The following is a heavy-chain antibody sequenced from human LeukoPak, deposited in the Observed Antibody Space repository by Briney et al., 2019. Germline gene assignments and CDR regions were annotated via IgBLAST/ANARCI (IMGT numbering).Heavy chain of an antibody. CDR1: GFTFSSYE. J-gene: IGHJ4*02. CDR2: ISTSGTTI. D-gene: IGHD6-13*01. V-gene: IGHV3-48*03. Sequence: GGSLRLSCAGSGFTFSSYEMNWVRQAPGKGLEWVSYISTSGTTIYYADSVRGRFTISRDNAKNSLYLQMNSLRAEDTAVYYCARSGSSWTNIDYWGQGTLVTVSS. CDR3: ARSGSSWTNIDY.